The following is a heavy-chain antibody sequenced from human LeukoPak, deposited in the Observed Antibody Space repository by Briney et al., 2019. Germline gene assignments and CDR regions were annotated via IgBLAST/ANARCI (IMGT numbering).Heavy chain of an antibody. CDR3: ARGVNRPNYYYYGMDV. V-gene: IGHV3-7*01. J-gene: IGHJ6*02. Sequence: GGSLRLSCAASGFTFSSYWMSWVRQAPGKGLEWVANIKQDGSEKYYVDSVKGRFTISRDNAKNSLYLQMNSLRAEDTAMYYCARGVNRPNYYYYGMDVWGQGTTVTVSS. D-gene: IGHD4-11*01. CDR1: GFTFSSYW. CDR2: IKQDGSEK.